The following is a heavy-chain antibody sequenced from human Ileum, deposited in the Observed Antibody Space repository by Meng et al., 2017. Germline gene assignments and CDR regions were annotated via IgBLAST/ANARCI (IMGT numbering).Heavy chain of an antibody. CDR3: VRVPGRAVAGSGFGYFDL. J-gene: IGHJ2*01. CDR1: GGSVSNGNYY. D-gene: IGHD6-19*01. Sequence: QVPVQESGPGLVRPSETLSLTCTVLGGSVSNGNYYWSWIRQPPGRGLEWIASTGSTNYNPSLKSRVIILLDTSKNQLSLKLSSVTAADTAVYYCVRVPGRAVAGSGFGYFDLWGRGTLVTVSS. CDR2: TGST. V-gene: IGHV4-61*01.